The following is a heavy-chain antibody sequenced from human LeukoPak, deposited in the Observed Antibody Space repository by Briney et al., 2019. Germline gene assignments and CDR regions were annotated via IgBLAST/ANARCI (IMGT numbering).Heavy chain of an antibody. D-gene: IGHD3-22*01. J-gene: IGHJ4*02. CDR2: IKHDGSEK. V-gene: IGHV3-7*03. CDR3: ATPLDYYDRSDSHQGGD. CDR1: GFTFSRHW. Sequence: PGGSLRLSCAASGFTFSRHWMTWVRQAPGKGLEWVANIKHDGSEKNYVDSVKGRFTISRDNANNSLYLQMNSLRAEDTAVYYCATPLDYYDRSDSHQGGDWGQGTLVTVFS.